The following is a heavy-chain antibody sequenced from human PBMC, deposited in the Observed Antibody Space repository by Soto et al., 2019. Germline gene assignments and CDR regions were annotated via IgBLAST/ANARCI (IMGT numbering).Heavy chain of an antibody. V-gene: IGHV4-31*03. Sequence: QVQLQASGPGMVKPSQTLSLTCTVSGGSISSGGYYWSWIRQHPGKGLEWIGYIYYSGSTYYNPSVKGRVTISVETSKKQFALKLSSVTAADTAVYYCARVLRGYSNAIDLNLFYPWGQGTLVTVSA. CDR2: IYYSGST. D-gene: IGHD4-4*01. CDR3: ARVLRGYSNAIDLNLFYP. CDR1: GGSISSGGYY. J-gene: IGHJ5*02.